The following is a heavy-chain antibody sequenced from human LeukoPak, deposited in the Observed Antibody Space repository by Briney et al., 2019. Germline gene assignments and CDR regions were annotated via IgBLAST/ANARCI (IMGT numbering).Heavy chain of an antibody. CDR3: ARCFDWFDP. D-gene: IGHD3-16*01. V-gene: IGHV4-34*01. CDR1: GGSFSGYY. J-gene: IGHJ5*02. CDR2: INHSGST. Sequence: SETLSLICAVYGGSFSGYYWSWIRQPPGKGLEWIGEINHSGSTNYNPSLKSRVTISVDTSKNQFSLKLSSVTAADTAVYYCARCFDWFDPWGQGTLVTVSS.